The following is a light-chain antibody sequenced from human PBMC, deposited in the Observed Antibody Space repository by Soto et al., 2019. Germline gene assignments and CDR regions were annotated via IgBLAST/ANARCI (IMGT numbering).Light chain of an antibody. CDR2: DAS. CDR1: LRISSW. V-gene: IGKV1-5*01. J-gene: IGKJ1*01. CDR3: QQYYDYWT. Sequence: EDRVSINCRTGLRISSWVAWYQQKPGKAPKVLIYDASSLESGVPSRFSGSGSGTEFSLTISSLQPDDFATYCCQQYYDYWTFGHGTKVDI.